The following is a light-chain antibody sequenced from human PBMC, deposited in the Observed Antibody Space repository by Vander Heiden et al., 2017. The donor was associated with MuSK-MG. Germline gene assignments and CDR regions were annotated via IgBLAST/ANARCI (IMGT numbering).Light chain of an antibody. CDR1: QSVSTN. Sequence: EIAMTQFPATLSVSPGEIVALSCRASQSVSTNVAWYQQKHGQPPTLLIYGASSRVPGIPARFRGFGAGTEFTLTISSLQSEDFALYYCQQYSHWPVVFGQGTRVAVK. CDR2: GAS. CDR3: QQYSHWPVV. V-gene: IGKV3-15*01. J-gene: IGKJ1*01.